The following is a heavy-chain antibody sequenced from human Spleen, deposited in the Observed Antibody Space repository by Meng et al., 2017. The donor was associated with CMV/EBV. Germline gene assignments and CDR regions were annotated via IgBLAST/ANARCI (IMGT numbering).Heavy chain of an antibody. CDR1: GYTFTRYG. CDR3: ARAYSSSSPPSY. V-gene: IGHV1-18*01. Sequence: ASVKVSCKASGYTFTRYGINWVRQAPGQGLEWMGYISAHNGNTNHAQKFQGRVSMTTDTHTSTAYMELRSLRSDDTAVYYCARAYSSSSPPSYWGQGTLVTVSS. D-gene: IGHD6-6*01. J-gene: IGHJ4*02. CDR2: ISAHNGNT.